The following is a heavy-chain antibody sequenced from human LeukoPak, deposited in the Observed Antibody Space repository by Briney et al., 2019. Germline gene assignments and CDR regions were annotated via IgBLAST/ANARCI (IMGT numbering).Heavy chain of an antibody. Sequence: GGSLRLSCAASGFTVSNNYMSWVRQTPGMGLEWLSIIYSGGDTYYPDSLKGRFTISRDNSKNTLYLQMNSLRAEDTAVYYCARVAVTASSDAFDIWGQGTMVTVSS. CDR2: IYSGGDT. CDR1: GFTVSNNY. V-gene: IGHV3-66*01. J-gene: IGHJ3*02. D-gene: IGHD2-21*02. CDR3: ARVAVTASSDAFDI.